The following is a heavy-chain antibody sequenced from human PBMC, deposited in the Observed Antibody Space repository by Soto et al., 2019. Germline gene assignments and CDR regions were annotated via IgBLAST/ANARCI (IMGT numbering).Heavy chain of an antibody. Sequence: SVKVSCKASGGTFSSYAISWVRQAPGQGLEWMGGIIPIFGTANYAQKFQGRVTITADESTSTAYMELSSLRPEDTAVYYCARDGVTISGVTGTIWFDPWGQGTLVTVSS. CDR1: GGTFSSYA. CDR2: IIPIFGTA. D-gene: IGHD1-7*01. V-gene: IGHV1-69*13. J-gene: IGHJ5*02. CDR3: ARDGVTISGVTGTIWFDP.